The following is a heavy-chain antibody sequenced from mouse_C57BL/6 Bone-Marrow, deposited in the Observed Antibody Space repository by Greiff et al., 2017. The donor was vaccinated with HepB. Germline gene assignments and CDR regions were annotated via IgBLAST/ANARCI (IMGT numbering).Heavy chain of an antibody. Sequence: VQLQQSGPELVKPGASVKMSCKASGYTFTDYNMHWVKQSHGKSLEWIGYINPNNGGTSYNQKFKGKATLTVNKSSSTAYMELRSLTSEDSAVYYCASSGYYGSSWFAYWGQGTLVTVSA. D-gene: IGHD1-1*01. CDR3: ASSGYYGSSWFAY. CDR1: GYTFTDYN. J-gene: IGHJ3*01. V-gene: IGHV1-22*01. CDR2: INPNNGGT.